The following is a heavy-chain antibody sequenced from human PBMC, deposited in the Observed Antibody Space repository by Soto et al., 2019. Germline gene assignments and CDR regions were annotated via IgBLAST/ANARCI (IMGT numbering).Heavy chain of an antibody. J-gene: IGHJ3*02. CDR2: IKQDGSEK. D-gene: IGHD3-9*01. CDR3: ASRLRYFDWLLSSPHAFDI. Sequence: GGSLRLSCAASGFTFSSYWMSWVRQAPGKGLEWVANIKQDGSEKYYVDSVKGRFTISRDNAKNSLYLQMNSLRAEDTAVYYCASRLRYFDWLLSSPHAFDIWGQGTMVTVSS. CDR1: GFTFSSYW. V-gene: IGHV3-7*01.